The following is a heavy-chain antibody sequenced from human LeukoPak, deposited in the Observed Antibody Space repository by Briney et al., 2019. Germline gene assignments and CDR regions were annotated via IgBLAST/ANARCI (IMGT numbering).Heavy chain of an antibody. CDR2: ISATTIYK. CDR1: GFPFSNYD. V-gene: IGHV3-21*01. J-gene: IGHJ4*02. D-gene: IGHD5-24*01. Sequence: GSLRLSCAASGFPFSNYDMTWVRPAPGKGLEYVSSISATTIYKFSANSVRGRFTISRDNVENSLYLQMNDLRGEDTAVYYCARIGLGRDAYNSFDYWGQGTLVTVSS. CDR3: ARIGLGRDAYNSFDY.